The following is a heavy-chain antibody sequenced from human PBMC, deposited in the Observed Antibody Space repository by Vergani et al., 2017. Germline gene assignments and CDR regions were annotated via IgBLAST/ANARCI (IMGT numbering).Heavy chain of an antibody. CDR3: ARDGSMDLSGDYVPTSAEYFQH. CDR1: GGTFSSYT. V-gene: IGHV1-69*08. CDR2: IIPILGIA. Sequence: QVQLVQSGAEVKKPGSSVKVSCKASGGTFSSYTISWVRQAPGQGLEWMGRIIPILGIANYAQKFQGRVTITADKSTSTAYMELSSLRSEDTAVYYCARDGSMDLSGDYVPTSAEYFQHWGQGTLVTVSS. J-gene: IGHJ1*01. D-gene: IGHD4-17*01.